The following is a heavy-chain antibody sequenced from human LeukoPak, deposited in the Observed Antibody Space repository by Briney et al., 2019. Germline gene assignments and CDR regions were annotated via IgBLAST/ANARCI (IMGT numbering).Heavy chain of an antibody. Sequence: GGSLRLSCAASGFTFSSYGMHWVRQAPGKGREGGVFIRYDGSNKYYADSVKGRFTISRDNSKNTLYLQMNSLRAEDTPVYYCAKAIYGDYAARRYYFDYWGEGTLVTVSP. CDR2: IRYDGSNK. CDR3: AKAIYGDYAARRYYFDY. V-gene: IGHV3-30*02. CDR1: GFTFSSYG. J-gene: IGHJ4*02. D-gene: IGHD4-17*01.